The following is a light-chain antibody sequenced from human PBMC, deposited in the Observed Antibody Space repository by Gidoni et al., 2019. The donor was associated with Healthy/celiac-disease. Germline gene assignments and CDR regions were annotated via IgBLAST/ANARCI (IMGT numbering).Light chain of an antibody. CDR3: QQYNSYSYT. Sequence: IQMTQYPSTLSASVGDRVTITCRASQSISSWLAWYQQKPGKAPTLLIYKASSLESGVPSGFSGSGSGTEFTLTISSLQPDDLATYYCQQYNSYSYTFGQGTKLEIK. V-gene: IGKV1-5*03. CDR1: QSISSW. J-gene: IGKJ2*01. CDR2: KAS.